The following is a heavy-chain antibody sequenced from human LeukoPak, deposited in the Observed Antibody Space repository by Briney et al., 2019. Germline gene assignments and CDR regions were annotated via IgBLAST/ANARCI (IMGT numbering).Heavy chain of an antibody. CDR3: ARDGTSTDDY. CDR1: GYTFSNFG. D-gene: IGHD2-2*01. V-gene: IGHV1-18*01. Sequence: ASAKVSCKTSGYTFSNFGTNWVRQAPGQGLEWMGWISGNNDNPNYGQKFQGRFTVTTDSSTSTAYMELRNLRFDDTAVYYCARDGTSTDDYWGQGTLVTVSS. J-gene: IGHJ4*02. CDR2: ISGNNDNP.